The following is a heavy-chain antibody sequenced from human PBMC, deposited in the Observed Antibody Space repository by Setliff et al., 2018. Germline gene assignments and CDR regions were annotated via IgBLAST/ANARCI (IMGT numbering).Heavy chain of an antibody. D-gene: IGHD6-25*01. CDR3: ARSPANGGHDAFDI. J-gene: IGHJ3*02. CDR1: GFTFSTYS. CDR2: IGPSSIYI. Sequence: PGGSLRLSCAASGFTFSTYSMHWVRQAPGKGLEWVSSIGPSSIYIYYADSVKGRFTISRDNAKNSLYLQMNSLGAEDTAVYYCARSPANGGHDAFDIWGQGTMVTVSS. V-gene: IGHV3-21*01.